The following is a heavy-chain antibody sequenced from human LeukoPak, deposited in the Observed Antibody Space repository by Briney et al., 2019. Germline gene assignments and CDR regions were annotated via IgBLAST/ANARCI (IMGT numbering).Heavy chain of an antibody. J-gene: IGHJ4*02. Sequence: GGSLRLSCSASGFTFSDYAMHWVSQAPGKGLEYVSTISIDGGSKYYADSVKGRFTISRDNSKNTLSLQMSSLRVEDTAIYYCVKDQEYSYDYWGQGTLVTVSS. V-gene: IGHV3-64D*08. CDR2: ISIDGGSK. D-gene: IGHD5-18*01. CDR3: VKDQEYSYDY. CDR1: GFTFSDYA.